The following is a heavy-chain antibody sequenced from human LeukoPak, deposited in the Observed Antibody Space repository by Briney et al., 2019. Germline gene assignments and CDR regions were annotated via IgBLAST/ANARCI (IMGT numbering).Heavy chain of an antibody. CDR3: ARPMVYASSPFDY. CDR1: GFTFRSYG. Sequence: GRSLRLSCAASGFTFRSYGMHWVRQAPGKGLEWVAVISYDGSNKYYADSVKGRFTISRDNSKNTLYLQMNSLRAEDTAVYYCARPMVYASSPFDYWGQGTLVTVSS. D-gene: IGHD2-8*01. CDR2: ISYDGSNK. J-gene: IGHJ4*02. V-gene: IGHV3-30*03.